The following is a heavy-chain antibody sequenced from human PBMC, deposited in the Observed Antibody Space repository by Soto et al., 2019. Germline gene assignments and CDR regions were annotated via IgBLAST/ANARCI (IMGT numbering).Heavy chain of an antibody. J-gene: IGHJ6*02. Sequence: SVKVSCKTSGGTFSSYAISWVRQAPGQGLEWRGGIIPIFGTANYAQKFQGRVTITADESTSTAYMELSSLRSDDTAVYYCARDVDVDTAMVYYYGMDVWGQGTTVTV. D-gene: IGHD5-18*01. CDR1: GGTFSSYA. V-gene: IGHV1-69*13. CDR2: IIPIFGTA. CDR3: ARDVDVDTAMVYYYGMDV.